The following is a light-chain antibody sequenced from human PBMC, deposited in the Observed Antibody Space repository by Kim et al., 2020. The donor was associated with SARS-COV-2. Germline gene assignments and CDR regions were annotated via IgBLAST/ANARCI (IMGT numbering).Light chain of an antibody. J-gene: IGKJ5*01. Sequence: AIQLTQSPSSLSASVGDRVTITCRASQVVGKKIAWYQVKPGKAPKLLINDVYGFQTSRFSGSGSGTDFALTISSLRPDDSATYYCQHLNDYPITFGQGTRLEIK. V-gene: IGKV1D-13*01. CDR2: DVY. CDR1: QVVGKK. CDR3: QHLNDYPIT.